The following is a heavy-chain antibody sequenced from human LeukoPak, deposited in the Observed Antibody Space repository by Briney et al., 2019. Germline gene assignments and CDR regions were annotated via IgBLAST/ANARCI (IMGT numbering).Heavy chain of an antibody. CDR3: AASTLVRGARGKPFDY. CDR2: FDPEDGET. CDR1: GYTLTELS. D-gene: IGHD3-10*01. J-gene: IGHJ4*02. Sequence: ASVKVSCKVSGYTLTELSMHWVRQAPGKGLEWMGGFDPEDGETIYAQRFQGRVTMTEDTSTDTAYVELSSLRSEDMAVYYCAASTLVRGARGKPFDYWGQGTLVTVSS. V-gene: IGHV1-24*01.